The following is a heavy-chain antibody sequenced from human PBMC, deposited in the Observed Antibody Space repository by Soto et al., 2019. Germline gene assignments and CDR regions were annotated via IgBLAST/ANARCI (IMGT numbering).Heavy chain of an antibody. CDR1: GYAFTSYA. Sequence: GASVKVSCKASGYAFTSYAMHWVRQAPGQRLEWMGWINAGNGNTKYSQKFQGRVTITRDTSASTAYMELSSLRSEDTAVYYCARGQRARDYDFWSGLGYMDVWGKGTRSPSP. J-gene: IGHJ6*03. D-gene: IGHD3-3*01. CDR2: INAGNGNT. V-gene: IGHV1-3*01. CDR3: ARGQRARDYDFWSGLGYMDV.